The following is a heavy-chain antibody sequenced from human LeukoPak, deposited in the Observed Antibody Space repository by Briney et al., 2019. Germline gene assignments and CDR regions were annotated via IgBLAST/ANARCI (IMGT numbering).Heavy chain of an antibody. J-gene: IGHJ4*02. Sequence: GGSLRLSCAASGFTFSSYAMSWVRQAPGKGLEWVSAISGSGGSTYYADSVRGRFTISRDNSKNTLYLQMNSLRAEDTAVYYCAKDPMGYGGFDYWGQGTLVTVSS. D-gene: IGHD4-23*01. CDR3: AKDPMGYGGFDY. CDR2: ISGSGGST. CDR1: GFTFSSYA. V-gene: IGHV3-23*01.